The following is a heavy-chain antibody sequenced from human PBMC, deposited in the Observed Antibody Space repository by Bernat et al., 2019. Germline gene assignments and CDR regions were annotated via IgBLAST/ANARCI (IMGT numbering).Heavy chain of an antibody. J-gene: IGHJ6*02. CDR3: AGAVDSTMFTYYYFGMDV. D-gene: IGHD3-10*02. CDR2: IRSDGTNR. V-gene: IGHV3-33*01. CDR1: GFTFSQSG. Sequence: QAHLVESGGGVVQPGRSLRLSCEASGFTFSQSGMHWVRQAPGKGLEWVAVIRSDGTNRFYGDSVKGRFTISRDNSKNTLYLQMDSLRAEDTAVYFCAGAVDSTMFTYYYFGMDVWGQGTTVTVSS.